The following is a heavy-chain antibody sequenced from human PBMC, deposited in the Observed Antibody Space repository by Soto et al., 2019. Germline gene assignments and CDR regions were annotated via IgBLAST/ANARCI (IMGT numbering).Heavy chain of an antibody. V-gene: IGHV3-33*01. CDR3: AMGIAAPNRIYYYYGMDV. CDR1: GFTISSYG. Sequence: GGSLRLSCAASGFTISSYGMHWVRQAPGKGLEWVAVIWYDGSNKYYADSVKGRFTISRDNSKNTLYLQMNSLRAEDTAVYYCAMGIAAPNRIYYYYGMDVWGQGTTVTVSS. J-gene: IGHJ6*02. D-gene: IGHD6-13*01. CDR2: IWYDGSNK.